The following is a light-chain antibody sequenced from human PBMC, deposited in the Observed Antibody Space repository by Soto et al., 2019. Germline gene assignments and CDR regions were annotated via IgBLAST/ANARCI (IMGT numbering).Light chain of an antibody. J-gene: IGLJ3*02. CDR2: DVS. Sequence: QSVLTQPRSVSGSPGQSVTISCTGTSSDVGAYNSVSWYQQHPGKAPKVMVYDVSKRPSGVPDRFSGSKSDNTAALTISGLQAEDEADYYCCSFAGSDTLMFGGGTKLTVL. CDR3: CSFAGSDTLM. CDR1: SSDVGAYNS. V-gene: IGLV2-11*01.